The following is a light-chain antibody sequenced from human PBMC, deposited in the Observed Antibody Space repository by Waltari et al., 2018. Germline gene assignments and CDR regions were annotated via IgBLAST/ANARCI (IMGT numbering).Light chain of an antibody. V-gene: IGLV1-44*01. CDR3: ATWDARLTAVL. CDR1: NSNIGSST. J-gene: IGLJ2*01. CDR2: SND. Sequence: QSVLTQPPSASGTPGQRVTISCSGSNSNIGSSTVNWYQRVPGTAPKLLLHSNDQRPSGVPDRFSGSKSGTSASLAISGLHSEDEADYYCATWDARLTAVLFGGGTKVTVL.